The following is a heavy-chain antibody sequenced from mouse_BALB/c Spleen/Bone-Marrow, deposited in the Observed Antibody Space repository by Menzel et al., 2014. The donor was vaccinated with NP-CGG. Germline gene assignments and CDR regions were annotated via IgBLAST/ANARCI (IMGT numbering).Heavy chain of an antibody. D-gene: IGHD4-1*01. Sequence: EVKVVGSGGDLVKPGGSLKLSCAASGFTFSTYGMSWVRQTPDKRLEWVATISSGGGYIYYPDSVKGRFTISRDNANNTLYLQMSSLKSEDTAMYYCTRQRNWDHYAMDYWGQGTSVTVSS. CDR2: ISSGGGYI. V-gene: IGHV5-6*01. CDR3: TRQRNWDHYAMDY. CDR1: GFTFSTYG. J-gene: IGHJ4*01.